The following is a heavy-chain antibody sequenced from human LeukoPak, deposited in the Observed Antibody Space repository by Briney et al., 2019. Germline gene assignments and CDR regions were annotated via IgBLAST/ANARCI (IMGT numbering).Heavy chain of an antibody. CDR2: IYSGGST. Sequence: TGGSLRLSCAASGFTVSSNYMSWVRQAPGKGLEWVSVIYSGGSTYYADSVKGRFTISRDNSKNTLYLQMNSLRAEDTAVYYCAQGLIAAAPSPFDYWGQGTLVTVSS. V-gene: IGHV3-53*01. J-gene: IGHJ4*02. CDR1: GFTVSSNY. CDR3: AQGLIAAAPSPFDY. D-gene: IGHD6-13*01.